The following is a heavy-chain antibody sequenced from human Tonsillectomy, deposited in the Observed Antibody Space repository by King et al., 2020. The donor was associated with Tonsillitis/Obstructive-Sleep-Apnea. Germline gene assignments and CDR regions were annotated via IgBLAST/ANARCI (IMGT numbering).Heavy chain of an antibody. CDR1: GYTFTTYD. V-gene: IGHV1-8*01. Sequence: QLVQSGAEVKKPGASVKVSCQASGYTFTTYDINWVRQAPGQGLEWMGWMSPNSGNTGYAQKFQGRVTMTWNTSISTAYMELNSLRSEDTALYYCARGRYGGNSEFDPWGQGTLVTVSS. CDR2: MSPNSGNT. D-gene: IGHD4-23*01. CDR3: ARGRYGGNSEFDP. J-gene: IGHJ5*02.